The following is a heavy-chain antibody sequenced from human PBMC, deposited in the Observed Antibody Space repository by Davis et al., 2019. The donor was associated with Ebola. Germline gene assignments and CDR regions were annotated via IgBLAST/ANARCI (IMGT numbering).Heavy chain of an antibody. J-gene: IGHJ4*02. V-gene: IGHV3-66*01. CDR2: TYRGGSA. Sequence: GESLKISCAASGFTVSSNHMSWVRQAPAKGLEWVSVTYRGGSANYADSVKGRFTISRDNSKNTLYLQMNSLRAEDTAVYYCAREVGTMVRGVEYYFDYWGQGTLVTVSS. D-gene: IGHD3-10*01. CDR3: AREVGTMVRGVEYYFDY. CDR1: GFTVSSNH.